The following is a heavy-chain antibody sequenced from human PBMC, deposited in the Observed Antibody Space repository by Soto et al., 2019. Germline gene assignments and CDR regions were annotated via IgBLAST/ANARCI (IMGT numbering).Heavy chain of an antibody. D-gene: IGHD3-9*01. CDR3: TTLTNYDILTGGDY. V-gene: IGHV3-73*02. Sequence: EVQLVESGGGLVQPGGSLKLSCAASGFTFSGSAMHWVRQASGKGLEWVGHIRSKANSYATAYAASVKGRFTISRDDSKNTAYLQMNSLKTEDTAVYYCTTLTNYDILTGGDYWGQGTLVTVSS. CDR1: GFTFSGSA. CDR2: IRSKANSYAT. J-gene: IGHJ4*02.